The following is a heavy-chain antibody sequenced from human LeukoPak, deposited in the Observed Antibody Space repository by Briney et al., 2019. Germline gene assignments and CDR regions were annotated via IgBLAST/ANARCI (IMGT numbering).Heavy chain of an antibody. D-gene: IGHD4-11*01. J-gene: IGHJ4*02. CDR3: AREGYSNYAFDY. V-gene: IGHV4-30-2*01. Sequence: SETLSLTCAVSGGSISSGGYSWSWIRQPPGKGLEWIGYIYHSGSTYYNPSLKSRVTISVDRSKNQFSLKLSSVTAADTAVYYCAREGYSNYAFDYWGQGTLVTVSS. CDR2: IYHSGST. CDR1: GGSISSGGYS.